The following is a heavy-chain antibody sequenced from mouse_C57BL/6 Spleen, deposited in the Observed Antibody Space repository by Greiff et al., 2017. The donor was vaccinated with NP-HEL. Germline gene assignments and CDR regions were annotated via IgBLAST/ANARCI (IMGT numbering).Heavy chain of an antibody. CDR2: INYDGSST. CDR1: GFTFSDYY. D-gene: IGHD1-1*01. V-gene: IGHV5-16*01. Sequence: EVNVVESEGGLVQPGRSMKLSCTASGFTFSDYYMAWVRQVPEKGLEWVANINYDGSSTYYLDSLKSRFIISRDHAKNILYLQMSSLKSEDTATYYCAREYYGSSYGGYFDVWGTGTTVTVSS. J-gene: IGHJ1*03. CDR3: AREYYGSSYGGYFDV.